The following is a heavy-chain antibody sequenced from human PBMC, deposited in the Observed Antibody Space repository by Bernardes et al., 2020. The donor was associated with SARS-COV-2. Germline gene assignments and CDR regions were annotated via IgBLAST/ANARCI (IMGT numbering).Heavy chain of an antibody. CDR3: ARDRLGPNMDV. D-gene: IGHD3-10*01. V-gene: IGHV3-33*01. CDR1: GFTFSSYG. Sequence: GGSLRLSCAASGFTFSSYGMHWVRQAPGKGLEWVAVIWYDGSNKYYADSVKGRFTISRDNSKNTLYLQMNSLRAEDTAVYYCARDRLGPNMDVWGQGTTVTVSS. J-gene: IGHJ6*02. CDR2: IWYDGSNK.